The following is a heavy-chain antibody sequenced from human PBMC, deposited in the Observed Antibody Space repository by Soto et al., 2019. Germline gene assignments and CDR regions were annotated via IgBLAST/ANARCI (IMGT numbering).Heavy chain of an antibody. CDR1: GYTFTGYY. CDR2: INPNSGGT. D-gene: IGHD3-22*01. V-gene: IGHV1-2*04. Sequence: ASVKVSCKASGYTFTGYYMHWVRQAPGQGLEWMGWINPNSGGTNYAQKFQGWVTMTRDTSISTAYMELSRLRSDDTAVYYCARDYYDSSGSLSYGMDVWGQGTTVTVSS. J-gene: IGHJ6*02. CDR3: ARDYYDSSGSLSYGMDV.